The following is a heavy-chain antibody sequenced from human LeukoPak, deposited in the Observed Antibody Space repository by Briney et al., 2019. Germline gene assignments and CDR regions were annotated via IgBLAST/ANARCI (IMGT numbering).Heavy chain of an antibody. CDR2: IYPGDSDT. CDR1: GYSFTNYW. V-gene: IGHV5-51*01. D-gene: IGHD2-15*01. J-gene: IGHJ4*02. Sequence: GESLKISCKGSGYSFTNYWIGWVRQMPGKGLEWMGIIYPGDSDTRYSPSLQGQVTISADKSISTAYLQWRSLKASDTAMYYCALNPRGYCSGGRCYIGYWGQGTLVTVSS. CDR3: ALNPRGYCSGGRCYIGY.